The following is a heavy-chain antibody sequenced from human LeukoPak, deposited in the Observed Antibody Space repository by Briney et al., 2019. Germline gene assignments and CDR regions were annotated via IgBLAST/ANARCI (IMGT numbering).Heavy chain of an antibody. V-gene: IGHV3-23*01. D-gene: IGHD2-15*01. CDR1: GFTFSSYN. Sequence: GGSLRLSCAASGFTFSSYNMHWVRQAPGKGLEWVSAVSDGGGSTYYADSVKGRFTISRGNSKNTLYLQMNSLRAEDAAIYYCAKDPLYCSGGSCYFPFDYWGQGTLVTVSS. J-gene: IGHJ4*02. CDR3: AKDPLYCSGGSCYFPFDY. CDR2: VSDGGGST.